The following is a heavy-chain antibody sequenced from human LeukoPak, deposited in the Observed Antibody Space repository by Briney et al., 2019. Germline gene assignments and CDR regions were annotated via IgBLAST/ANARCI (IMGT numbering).Heavy chain of an antibody. D-gene: IGHD5-12*01. V-gene: IGHV4-39*01. CDR1: GGSISSSSYY. J-gene: IGHJ4*02. Sequence: SETLSLTCTVSGGSISSSSYYCGWIRRPPGKGLEWIGNIYYSGSTYYNPSLKSRVTISVDTSNNQFSLKLSSVTAADTAVYYCARQVAYSGQFDYWGQGTLVSVSS. CDR3: ARQVAYSGQFDY. CDR2: IYYSGST.